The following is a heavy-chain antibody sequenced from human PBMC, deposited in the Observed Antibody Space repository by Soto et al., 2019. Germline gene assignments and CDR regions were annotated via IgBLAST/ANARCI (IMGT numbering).Heavy chain of an antibody. V-gene: IGHV3-23*01. CDR2: ISHGGGTT. CDR1: GFTFSSYA. D-gene: IGHD3-22*01. J-gene: IGHJ4*02. CDR3: AKNPGYYYDSTGYHFDY. Sequence: PGGSLRLSCAASGFTFSSYAMSWVRQAPGKGLEWVSAISHGGGTTYYADSVKGRFTISRDNSKNTLYLQMNSLRAEDTAVYYCAKNPGYYYDSTGYHFDYWGQGTLVTVSS.